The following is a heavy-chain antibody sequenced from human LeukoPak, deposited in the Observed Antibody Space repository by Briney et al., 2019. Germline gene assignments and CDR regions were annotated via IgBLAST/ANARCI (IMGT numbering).Heavy chain of an antibody. Sequence: PSETLSLTCTVSGGSISSSSYYWGWIRQPPGKGLEWIGSIYYSGSTYYNPSLKSRVTISVDTSKNQFSLKLSSVTAADTAVYYCARQGGLAYCGGDCYSDAFDIWGQGTMVTVPS. CDR1: GGSISSSSYY. CDR2: IYYSGST. D-gene: IGHD2-21*02. CDR3: ARQGGLAYCGGDCYSDAFDI. V-gene: IGHV4-39*01. J-gene: IGHJ3*02.